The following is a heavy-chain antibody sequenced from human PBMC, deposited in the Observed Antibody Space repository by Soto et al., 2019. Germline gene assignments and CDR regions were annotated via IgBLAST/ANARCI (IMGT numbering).Heavy chain of an antibody. J-gene: IGHJ4*02. V-gene: IGHV3-23*01. CDR1: GFTFSSYS. CDR3: AKTPLYDFWSGYYLSYFDD. CDR2: ISGSGDST. D-gene: IGHD3-3*01. Sequence: PXRSLRLSRAASGFTFSSYSMSWVRQAPGKGLEWVSAISGSGDSTYYADSVKGRFTISRDNSKNTLYLQMNSLRVEDTAVYYCAKTPLYDFWSGYYLSYFDDWGQGTLVTVSS.